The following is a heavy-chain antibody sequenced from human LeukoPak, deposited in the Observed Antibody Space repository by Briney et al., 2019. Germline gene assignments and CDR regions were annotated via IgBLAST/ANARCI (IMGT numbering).Heavy chain of an antibody. J-gene: IGHJ4*02. CDR1: GFTFSSYG. CDR3: AKDKTPYNWNDVPFDY. CDR2: IRYDGSNK. Sequence: GGSLRLSCAASGFTFSSYGMHWVRQAPGKGLEWVAFIRYDGSNKYYADSVKGRFTISRDNSKNTLYVQMNSLRAEDTAVYYCAKDKTPYNWNDVPFDYWGQGTLVTVSS. V-gene: IGHV3-30*02. D-gene: IGHD1-1*01.